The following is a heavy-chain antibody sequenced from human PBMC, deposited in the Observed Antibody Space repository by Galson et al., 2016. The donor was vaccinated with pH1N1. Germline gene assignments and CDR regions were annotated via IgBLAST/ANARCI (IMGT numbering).Heavy chain of an antibody. J-gene: IGHJ4*02. CDR3: ARDLYDILTGFYNNNGYFDY. D-gene: IGHD3-9*01. CDR2: ISSSSSYI. Sequence: SLRLSCAASGFTFSSYNMNWVRQAPGKGLEWVSSISSSSSYIYYADSVKGRFTISRDNAKNSLYLQMNSLRAEDTAVYYCARDLYDILTGFYNNNGYFDYWGQGTLVTVSS. V-gene: IGHV3-21*01. CDR1: GFTFSSYN.